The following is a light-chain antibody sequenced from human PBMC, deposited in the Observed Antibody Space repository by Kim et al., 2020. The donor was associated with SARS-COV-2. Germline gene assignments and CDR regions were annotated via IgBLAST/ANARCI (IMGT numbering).Light chain of an antibody. CDR2: GAS. CDR1: QSISGD. J-gene: IGKJ4*01. CDR3: QQYNNWPLS. V-gene: IGKV3-15*01. Sequence: VSPGEIATLSCRARQSISGDLAWYQQKPGQAPRLLINGASTRATGLPARFSGSGSGTEFTLTVSSLQSEDFAGYYCQQYNNWPLSFGGGTKVDIK.